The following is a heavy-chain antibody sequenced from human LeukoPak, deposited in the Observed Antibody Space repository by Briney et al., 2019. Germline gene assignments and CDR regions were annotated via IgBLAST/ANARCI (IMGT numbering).Heavy chain of an antibody. CDR2: ISASGGET. CDR1: GLTFSSYS. D-gene: IGHD6-13*01. Sequence: GGSLRLSCVVSGLTFSSYSMTWVRQAPGKGLEWVSGISASGGETWYPDSVKGRFTISRDNSKNTLSLQMNSLRVEDTAIYYCAKDAAGPEYWGQGTLVTVSS. V-gene: IGHV3-23*01. J-gene: IGHJ4*02. CDR3: AKDAAGPEY.